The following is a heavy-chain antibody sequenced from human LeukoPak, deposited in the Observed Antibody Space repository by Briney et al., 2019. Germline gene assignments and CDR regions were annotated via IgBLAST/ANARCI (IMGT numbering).Heavy chain of an antibody. CDR2: IYPADSDI. Sequence: GESLQISCQGSGYSFTNYWIGWVRQMPGKGLEWMGTIYPADSDIRYSPSFQGQVTISADKSISTAYLQWSSLKASDTAMYYCARQEYCSGGSCYTWFDPWGQGTLVTVSS. V-gene: IGHV5-51*01. D-gene: IGHD2-15*01. CDR3: ARQEYCSGGSCYTWFDP. CDR1: GYSFTNYW. J-gene: IGHJ5*02.